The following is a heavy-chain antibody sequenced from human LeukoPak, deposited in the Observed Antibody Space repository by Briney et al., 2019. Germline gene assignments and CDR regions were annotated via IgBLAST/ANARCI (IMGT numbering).Heavy chain of an antibody. CDR3: ARAMTTVNNY. CDR2: ISPSSTYT. D-gene: IGHD4-17*01. Sequence: GGSLRLSCAASGFSFGDFYMTWVRQAPGKGLEWLSHISPSSTYTNFADSVKGRFTISRDNANNSLYLQMNSLRAEDTAVYYCARAMTTVNNYWGQGTLVTVSS. CDR1: GFSFGDFY. J-gene: IGHJ4*02. V-gene: IGHV3-11*06.